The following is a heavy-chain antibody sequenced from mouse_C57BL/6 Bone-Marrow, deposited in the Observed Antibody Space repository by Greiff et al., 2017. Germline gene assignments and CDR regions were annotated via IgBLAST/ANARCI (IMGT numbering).Heavy chain of an antibody. J-gene: IGHJ2*01. CDR3: AINVDY. CDR2: IYPGDGDT. V-gene: IGHV1-82*01. CDR1: GYAFSSSW. Sequence: VQLQQSGPELVKPGASVKISCKASGYAFSSSWMNWVKQRPGKGLEWIGRIYPGDGDTNYNGKFKGKATLTADKSASTAYMQLSSLTSEDSAVYFCAINVDYWGQGTTLTVSS.